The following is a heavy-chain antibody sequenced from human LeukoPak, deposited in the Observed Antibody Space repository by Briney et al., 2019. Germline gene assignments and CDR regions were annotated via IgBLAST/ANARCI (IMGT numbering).Heavy chain of an antibody. V-gene: IGHV3-23*01. CDR3: AKADRVASAATLDY. CDR2: INHNGGRT. Sequence: GGSLRLSCAASGFTFNNYAMTWVRQAPGKGLEWVSTINHNGGRTYYADSLEGRFAISRDNSKNTLFLQMNSLRAEDTAVYYCAKADRVASAATLDYWSQGTLVTASS. J-gene: IGHJ4*02. D-gene: IGHD2-15*01. CDR1: GFTFNNYA.